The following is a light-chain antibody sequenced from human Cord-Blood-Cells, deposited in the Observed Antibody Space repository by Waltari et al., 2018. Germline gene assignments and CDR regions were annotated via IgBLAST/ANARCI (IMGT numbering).Light chain of an antibody. Sequence: DIQMTQPQSSLSASEENEVTITCRASQSISSYLNWYQQKPGKAPKLLIYAASSLQSGVPSRFSGSGSGTDFTLTISSLQPEDFATYYCQQSYSTPPTFGQGTKVEIK. J-gene: IGKJ1*01. CDR2: AAS. CDR3: QQSYSTPPT. CDR1: QSISSY. V-gene: IGKV1-39*01.